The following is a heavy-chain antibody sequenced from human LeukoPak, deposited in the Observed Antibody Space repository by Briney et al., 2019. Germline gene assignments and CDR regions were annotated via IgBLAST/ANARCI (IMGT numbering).Heavy chain of an antibody. CDR2: IYYSGSA. Sequence: PSETLSLTCTVSGGSISSGGYYWSWIRQHPGKGLEWIGYIYYSGSAHYNPSLKSRVTISVDTSKNQFSLKVSSVTAADTAIYYCAGGTYYYFDYWGQGTLVTVSS. CDR3: AGGTYYYFDY. V-gene: IGHV4-61*08. D-gene: IGHD1-26*01. CDR1: GGSISSGGYY. J-gene: IGHJ4*02.